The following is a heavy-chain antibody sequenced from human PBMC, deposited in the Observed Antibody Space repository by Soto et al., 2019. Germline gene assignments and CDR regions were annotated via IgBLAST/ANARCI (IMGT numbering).Heavy chain of an antibody. CDR1: GYTFTGYY. V-gene: IGHV1-2*04. J-gene: IGHJ5*02. CDR3: ARYPTKPITIFGELNNWFDP. Sequence: ASVKVSCKASGYTFTGYYMHWVRQAPGQGLEWMGWINPNSGGTNYAQKFQGWVTMTTDTSTSTAYMELRSLRSDDTAVYYCARYPTKPITIFGELNNWFDPWGQGTLVTVSS. CDR2: INPNSGGT. D-gene: IGHD3-3*01.